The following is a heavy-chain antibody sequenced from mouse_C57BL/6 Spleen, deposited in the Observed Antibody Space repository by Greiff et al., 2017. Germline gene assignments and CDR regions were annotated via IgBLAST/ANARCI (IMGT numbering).Heavy chain of an antibody. CDR1: GFSLTSYG. CDR3: ASHYGSSYDYFDV. V-gene: IGHV2-2*01. CDR2: IWSGGST. Sequence: VMLVESGPGLVQPSQSLSITCTVSGFSLTSYGVHWVRQSPGKGLAWLGVIWSGGSTDYNAAFISRLSISKDNSKSQVFFKMNSLQADDTAIYYCASHYGSSYDYFDVWGTGTTVTVSS. J-gene: IGHJ1*03. D-gene: IGHD1-1*01.